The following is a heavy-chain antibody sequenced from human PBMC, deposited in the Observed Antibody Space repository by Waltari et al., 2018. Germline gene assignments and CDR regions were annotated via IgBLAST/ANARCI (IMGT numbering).Heavy chain of an antibody. V-gene: IGHV1-24*01. D-gene: IGHD3-16*01. CDR1: EYPLTELS. CDR3: ATDRLRGDAFDI. CDR2: FDPEDGET. J-gene: IGHJ3*02. Sequence: QVQLVQSGAEVKKPGASVKVSCKVSEYPLTELSMHWVRKAPGKGLEGMGGFDPEDGETIYAQKFQGRFTMTEDTSTDSAYMELGSLRSEDTVVYYCATDRLRGDAFDIWGQGTMVTVSS.